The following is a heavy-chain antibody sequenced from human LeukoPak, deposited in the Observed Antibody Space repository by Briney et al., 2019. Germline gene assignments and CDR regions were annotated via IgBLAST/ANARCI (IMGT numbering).Heavy chain of an antibody. D-gene: IGHD3-16*01. CDR3: ARGQLGQDF. Sequence: PSETLSLTCTVSDGSISGYYWDWIRQSAGERLEWIGRLYSSGTTNYNPSLKSRVTMSVDTSKNQFSLKLTSVTVADTAVYYCARGQLGQDFWGQGTLVIVSS. J-gene: IGHJ4*02. CDR2: LYSSGTT. V-gene: IGHV4-4*07. CDR1: DGSISGYY.